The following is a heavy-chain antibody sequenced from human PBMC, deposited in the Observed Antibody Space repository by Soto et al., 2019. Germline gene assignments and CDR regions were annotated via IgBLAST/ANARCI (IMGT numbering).Heavy chain of an antibody. V-gene: IGHV3-48*01. D-gene: IGHD3-16*02. Sequence: GGSLRLSCAASGFTFSSYSMNWVRQAPGKGLEWVSYISSSSSTIYYADSVKGRFTISRDNAKNSLYLQMNSLRAEDTAVYYCARNIWGSYRGLIDYWGQGTLVTVSS. CDR2: ISSSSSTI. CDR1: GFTFSSYS. J-gene: IGHJ4*02. CDR3: ARNIWGSYRGLIDY.